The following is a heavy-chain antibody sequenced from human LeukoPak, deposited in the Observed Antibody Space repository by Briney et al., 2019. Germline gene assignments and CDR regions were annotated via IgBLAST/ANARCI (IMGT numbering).Heavy chain of an antibody. J-gene: IGHJ4*02. CDR2: VYYTGST. Sequence: SETLSPTCTVSGGSISTYYWSWIRQPPGKGLEWIGYVYYTGSTDYNPSLKSRVAISVDTSKNQFSLKLNSVTAADTAMYYCARGDCSGGSCYEGRYYFDYWGQGTLVTVSS. CDR3: ARGDCSGGSCYEGRYYFDY. CDR1: GGSISTYY. D-gene: IGHD2-15*01. V-gene: IGHV4-59*01.